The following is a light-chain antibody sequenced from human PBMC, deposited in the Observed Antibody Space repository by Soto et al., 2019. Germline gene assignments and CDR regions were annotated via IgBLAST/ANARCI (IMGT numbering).Light chain of an antibody. CDR1: QSVVNNY. Sequence: ENVLTQSPDTLSLSPGERATLSCRAGQSVVNNYLAWYQQKPGQAPRLLMYRASTRASGIADRFSGSGSGTDFTLTISRLEPDDFAVYYWQHYGSTVITFGQGTRLEMK. J-gene: IGKJ5*01. CDR2: RAS. CDR3: QHYGSTVIT. V-gene: IGKV3-20*01.